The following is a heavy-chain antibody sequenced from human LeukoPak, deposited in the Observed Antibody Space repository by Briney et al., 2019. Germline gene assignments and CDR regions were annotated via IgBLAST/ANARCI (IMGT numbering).Heavy chain of an antibody. Sequence: ASVKVSCKASGYTFTSYGISWVRQAPGQGLEWMGWISVYNGKTNYAQELQGRVTMTTETSTSTAYLELRSLRFDDTALYYCAREVMVRGIPFDYWGQGTLVTVSS. J-gene: IGHJ4*02. CDR3: AREVMVRGIPFDY. CDR1: GYTFTSYG. D-gene: IGHD3-10*01. CDR2: ISVYNGKT. V-gene: IGHV1-18*01.